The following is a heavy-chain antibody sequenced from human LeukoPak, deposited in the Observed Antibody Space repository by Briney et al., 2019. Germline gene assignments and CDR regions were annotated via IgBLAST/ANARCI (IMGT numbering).Heavy chain of an antibody. J-gene: IGHJ4*02. D-gene: IGHD3-16*02. Sequence: PGGSLRLSCAASGVTFSSYSMNWVRQAPGKGLEWVSYISSSSSTIYYADSAKGRFTISRDNAKNSLYLQMNSLRAEDTAVYYCASAPGGYRSYWGQGTLVTVSS. CDR3: ASAPGGYRSY. CDR1: GVTFSSYS. V-gene: IGHV3-48*01. CDR2: ISSSSSTI.